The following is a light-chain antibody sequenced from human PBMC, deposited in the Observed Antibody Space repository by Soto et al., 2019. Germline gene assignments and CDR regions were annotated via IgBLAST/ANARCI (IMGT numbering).Light chain of an antibody. CDR1: QSISSY. CDR2: AAS. Sequence: DIQMTQSPSSLSASVGDRVTITCRASQSISSYLNWYQQKPGKAPKLLIYAASSLQSGVPSRFSSSGSGTDFTLNISSLQPEDLATYYCQQSYSTSSFGGGTKVEIK. CDR3: QQSYSTSS. J-gene: IGKJ4*01. V-gene: IGKV1-39*01.